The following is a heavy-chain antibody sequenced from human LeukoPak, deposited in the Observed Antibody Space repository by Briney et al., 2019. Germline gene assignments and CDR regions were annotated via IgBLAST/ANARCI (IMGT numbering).Heavy chain of an antibody. V-gene: IGHV4-30-2*01. CDR2: IYQSGST. CDR3: ARDRGGALQWLAFFDY. Sequence: PSETLSLTCTVSGGSINSGGYYWSWIRQPPGKGLEWIGYIYQSGSTYYNPSLKSRVTISVDRSKNQFSLKLSSVTAADTAVYYCARDRGGALQWLAFFDYWGQGTLVTVSS. CDR1: GGSINSGGYY. J-gene: IGHJ4*02. D-gene: IGHD6-19*01.